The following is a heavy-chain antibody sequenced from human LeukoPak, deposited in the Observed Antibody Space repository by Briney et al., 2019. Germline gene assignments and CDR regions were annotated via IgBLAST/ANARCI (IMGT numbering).Heavy chain of an antibody. Sequence: AAVKVSFKASGYTFTNSSVNWVRHPPGQGLEWMGIINPSGGSTSYAQKCQGRVTVTRDTSTSTVYMELSSLRSEDTAMYYCARDVYDSSGYYPDYWGQGTLVTVSS. J-gene: IGHJ4*02. D-gene: IGHD3-22*01. CDR3: ARDVYDSSGYYPDY. CDR2: INPSGGST. V-gene: IGHV1-46*01. CDR1: GYTFTNSS.